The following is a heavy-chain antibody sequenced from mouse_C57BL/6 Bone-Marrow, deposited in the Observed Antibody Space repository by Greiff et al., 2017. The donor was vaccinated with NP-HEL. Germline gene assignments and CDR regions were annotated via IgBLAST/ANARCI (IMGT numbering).Heavy chain of an antibody. D-gene: IGHD1-1*01. CDR3: ARSHGSFYWYFDV. CDR1: GYTFTSYW. J-gene: IGHJ1*03. V-gene: IGHV1-64*01. CDR2: IHPNSGST. Sequence: QVQLQQPGAELVKPGASVKLSCKASGYTFTSYWMHWVKQRPGQGLEWIGMIHPNSGSTNYNEKFKSKATLTVGKSSSTAYMQLSSLTSEDSAVYYCARSHGSFYWYFDVWGTGTTVTVSS.